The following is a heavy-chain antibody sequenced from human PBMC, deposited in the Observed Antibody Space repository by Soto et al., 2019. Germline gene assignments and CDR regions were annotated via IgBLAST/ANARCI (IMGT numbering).Heavy chain of an antibody. CDR2: MNPNSGNT. D-gene: IGHD2-2*01. J-gene: IGHJ4*02. CDR3: ARDTSSTSGFDY. V-gene: IGHV1-8*01. CDR1: GYTFTSYD. Sequence: GASVKVSCKASGYTFTSYDINWVRQATGQGLEWMGWMNPNSGNTGYAQKFQGRVTMTRNTSISTAYMELSSLISEDTAVYYCARDTSSTSGFDYWGQGTLVTVSS.